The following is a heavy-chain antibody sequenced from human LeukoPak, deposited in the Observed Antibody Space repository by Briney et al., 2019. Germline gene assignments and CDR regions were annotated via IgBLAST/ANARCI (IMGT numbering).Heavy chain of an antibody. CDR1: GFTFSSYS. V-gene: IGHV3-21*01. CDR3: ARDGMGSYGWKGYYFDY. Sequence: GGSLRLSCAASGFTFSSYSMNWVRQAPGKGLEWVSSISSSSSYIYYADSVKGRFTISRDNAKNSLYLQMNSLRAEDTAVYYCARDGMGSYGWKGYYFDYWGQGTLVTVSS. CDR2: ISSSSSYI. D-gene: IGHD1-26*01. J-gene: IGHJ4*02.